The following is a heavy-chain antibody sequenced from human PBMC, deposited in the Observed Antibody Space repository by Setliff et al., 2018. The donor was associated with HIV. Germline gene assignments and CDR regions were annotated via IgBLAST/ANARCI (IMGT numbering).Heavy chain of an antibody. CDR1: GGSISSGSYF. Sequence: PSETLSLTCTVSGGSISSGSYFWTWIRQPAGKGLEWIGRIYTSGSTNYNPSLKSRVTISLDTSKNQFSLKLTSVTAADTAVYYCARYSPRGYTLTGPYWGQGTQVTVSS. CDR3: ARYSPRGYTLTGPY. V-gene: IGHV4-61*02. CDR2: IYTSGST. J-gene: IGHJ4*02. D-gene: IGHD6-25*01.